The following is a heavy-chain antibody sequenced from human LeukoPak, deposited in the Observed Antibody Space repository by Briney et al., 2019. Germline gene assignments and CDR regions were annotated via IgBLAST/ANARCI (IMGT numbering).Heavy chain of an antibody. V-gene: IGHV4-38-2*02. CDR3: ARRISYGYNWFDP. D-gene: IGHD5-18*01. Sequence: SETLSLTCTVSGYSISSGYYWGWIRQPPGKGLEWIGSIYHSGSTYYNPSLKSRVTISVDTSKNQFSLKLSSVTAADTAVYYCARRISYGYNWFDPWGQGTLVTVSS. CDR1: GYSISSGYY. CDR2: IYHSGST. J-gene: IGHJ5*02.